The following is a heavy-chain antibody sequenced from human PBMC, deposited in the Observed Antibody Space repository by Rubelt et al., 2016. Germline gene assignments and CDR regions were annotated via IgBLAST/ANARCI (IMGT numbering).Heavy chain of an antibody. J-gene: IGHJ5*02. D-gene: IGHD2-2*01. CDR3: ARGYCSSANCLFNWFDP. V-gene: IGHV1-18*01. CDR2: IGNYHGNI. CDR1: GYTFTTYG. Sequence: QVQLVQSGAEVKKPGASVKVSCKASGYTFTTYGISWVRQAPGQGLEWMGWIGNYHGNIHGAQKLQGRVTMTTDTSTSTAYMELRSLRSDDTAVYYCARGYCSSANCLFNWFDPWGQGTLVTVSS.